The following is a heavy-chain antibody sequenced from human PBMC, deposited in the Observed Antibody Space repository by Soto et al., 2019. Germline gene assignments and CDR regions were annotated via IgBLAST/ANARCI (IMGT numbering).Heavy chain of an antibody. D-gene: IGHD3-10*01. Sequence: SETLSLTCAVYGGSFSGYYWSWIRQPPGKGLEWIGEINHSGSTNYNPSLKSRVTISVDTSKNQFSLKLSSVTAADTAVYYCARGGVFLRYFDYWGQRTLVTVSS. J-gene: IGHJ4*02. CDR2: INHSGST. CDR3: ARGGVFLRYFDY. CDR1: GGSFSGYY. V-gene: IGHV4-34*01.